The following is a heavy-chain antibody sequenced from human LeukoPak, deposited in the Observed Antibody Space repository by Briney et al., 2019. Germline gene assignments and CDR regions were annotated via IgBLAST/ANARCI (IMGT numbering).Heavy chain of an antibody. J-gene: IGHJ1*01. Sequence: GRSLRLSCAASGFIFDDYAMHWVRQAPGKGLEWVSGISWNSGSIGYADSVKGRFTISRDNAKNSLYLQMNSLRAEDTALYYCAKSGDWRAGGYFQHWGQGTLVTVSS. CDR1: GFIFDDYA. V-gene: IGHV3-9*01. CDR2: ISWNSGSI. CDR3: AKSGDWRAGGYFQH. D-gene: IGHD2-21*02.